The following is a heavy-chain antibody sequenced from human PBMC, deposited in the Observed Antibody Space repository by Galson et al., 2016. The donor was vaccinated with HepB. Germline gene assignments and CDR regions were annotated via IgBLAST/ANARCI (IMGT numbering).Heavy chain of an antibody. J-gene: IGHJ6*02. CDR3: ASVTGTTGGTDV. Sequence: SVKVSCKASGYTFTSYAMHWVRQAPGQRLEWMGWINAGNGNTKYSQKFQGRVTITRDTSASTAYMELSSLRSEDTAVYYCASVTGTTGGTDVWGQGTTVTVSS. V-gene: IGHV1-3*01. CDR1: GYTFTSYA. CDR2: INAGNGNT. D-gene: IGHD1-7*01.